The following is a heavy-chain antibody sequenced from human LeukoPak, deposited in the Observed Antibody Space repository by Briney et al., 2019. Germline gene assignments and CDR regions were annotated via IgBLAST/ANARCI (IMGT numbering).Heavy chain of an antibody. Sequence: GRSLRLSCAASGFTFSSYSMNWFRQAPGKGLEWVSSISSSSSYIYYADSVKGRFTISRDNAKNSLYLQMNSLRAEDTAVYYCARDPGHCGGDCYSGAFDIWGQGTMVTVSS. CDR3: ARDPGHCGGDCYSGAFDI. D-gene: IGHD2-21*02. J-gene: IGHJ3*02. CDR1: GFTFSSYS. V-gene: IGHV3-21*01. CDR2: ISSSSSYI.